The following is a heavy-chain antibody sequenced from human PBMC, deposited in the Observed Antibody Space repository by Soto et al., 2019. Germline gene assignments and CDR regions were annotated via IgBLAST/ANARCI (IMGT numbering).Heavy chain of an antibody. CDR3: ARSAYYYGSGSYYNRAFDI. V-gene: IGHV4-31*03. D-gene: IGHD3-10*01. J-gene: IGHJ3*02. CDR1: GGSISSGGYY. Sequence: SETLSLTCTVSGGSISSGGYYWSWIRQHPGKGLEWIGYIYYSGSTYYNTSLKSRVTISVDTSKNQFSLKLSSVTAADTAVYYCARSAYYYGSGSYYNRAFDIWGQGTMVTVSS. CDR2: IYYSGST.